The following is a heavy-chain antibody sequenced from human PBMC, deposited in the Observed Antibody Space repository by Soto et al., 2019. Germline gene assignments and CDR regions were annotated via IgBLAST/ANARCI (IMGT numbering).Heavy chain of an antibody. CDR2: ISSSSSYI. Sequence: EVQLVESGGGLVKPGGSLRLSCAASGFTFSSYSMNWVRQAPGKGLEWVSSISSSSSYIYYADSVKGRFTISRDNAKNSLYLQMNSLRAEDTAVYYCARARGSGKQFDYWGQGTLVSVSS. CDR1: GFTFSSYS. D-gene: IGHD2-15*01. V-gene: IGHV3-21*01. J-gene: IGHJ4*02. CDR3: ARARGSGKQFDY.